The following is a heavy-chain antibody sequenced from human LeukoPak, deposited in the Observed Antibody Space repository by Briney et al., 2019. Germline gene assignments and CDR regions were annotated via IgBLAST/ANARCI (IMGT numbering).Heavy chain of an antibody. Sequence: SETLSLTCTVSGGSISSYYWSWIRQPPGKGLEWIGYIYYSGSTNYNPSLKSRVTISVDTSKNQFSLKLSSVTAAGTAVYYCARVAADYYYDSSGYQRRGAYYFDYWGQGTLVTVSS. CDR1: GGSISSYY. CDR2: IYYSGST. J-gene: IGHJ4*02. CDR3: ARVAADYYYDSSGYQRRGAYYFDY. V-gene: IGHV4-59*01. D-gene: IGHD3-22*01.